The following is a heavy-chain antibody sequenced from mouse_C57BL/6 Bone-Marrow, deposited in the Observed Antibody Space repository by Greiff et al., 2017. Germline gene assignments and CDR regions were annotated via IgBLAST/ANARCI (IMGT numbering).Heavy chain of an antibody. D-gene: IGHD2-10*02. CDR3: ARSRYGPWYFDV. Sequence: QVHVKQSGAELVKPGASVKLSCKASGYTFTSYWMHWVKQRPGQGLEWIGMIHPNSGSTNYNEKFKSKATLTVDKSSSTAYMQLSSLTSEDSAVYYCARSRYGPWYFDVWGTGTTVTVSS. CDR2: IHPNSGST. J-gene: IGHJ1*03. V-gene: IGHV1-64*01. CDR1: GYTFTSYW.